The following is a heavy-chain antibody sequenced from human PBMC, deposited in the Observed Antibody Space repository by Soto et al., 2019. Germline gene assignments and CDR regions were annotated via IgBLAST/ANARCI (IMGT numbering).Heavy chain of an antibody. J-gene: IGHJ4*02. D-gene: IGHD3-22*01. Sequence: PSETLSLTCTVSGGSISSGGYYWSWIRQHPGKGLEWIGYIYYSGSTYYNPSLKSRVTISVDTSKNQFSLKLSSVTAADTAVYYCARGFRDYYGSSGYLFDYWGQGTLVTVSS. CDR2: IYYSGST. CDR1: GGSISSGGYY. V-gene: IGHV4-31*03. CDR3: ARGFRDYYGSSGYLFDY.